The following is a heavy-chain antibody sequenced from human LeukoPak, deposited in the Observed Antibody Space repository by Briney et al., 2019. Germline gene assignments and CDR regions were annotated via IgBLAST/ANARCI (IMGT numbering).Heavy chain of an antibody. CDR1: GYTFTGYY. CDR2: ISAYNGNT. J-gene: IGHJ4*02. V-gene: IGHV1-18*04. Sequence: ASVKVSCKASGYTFTGYYMHWVRQAPGQGLEWMGWISAYNGNTNYAQKLQGRVTMTTDTSTSTAYMELRSLRSDDTAVYYCARIPLSYYYGSGSYLQGYFDYWGQGTLVTVSS. D-gene: IGHD3-10*01. CDR3: ARIPLSYYYGSGSYLQGYFDY.